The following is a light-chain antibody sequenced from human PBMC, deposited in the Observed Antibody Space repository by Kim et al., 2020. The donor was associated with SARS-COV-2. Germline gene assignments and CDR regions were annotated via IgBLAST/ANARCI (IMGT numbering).Light chain of an antibody. CDR3: QSYNRDNVL. V-gene: IGLV6-57*03. CDR1: SGGIHGTN. CDR2: EDD. Sequence: GHAEPPACQRRSGGIHGTNVQGYQPRTGRGPATVIYEDDQRPSGVSVPFSGSIDNSSDSPYLTISGLRTEDEADYYCQSYNRDNVLFGGGTQLTVL. J-gene: IGLJ2*01.